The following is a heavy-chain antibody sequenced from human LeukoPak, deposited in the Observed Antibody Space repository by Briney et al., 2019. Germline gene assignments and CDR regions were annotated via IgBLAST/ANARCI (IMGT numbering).Heavy chain of an antibody. CDR1: GYPFSSYW. CDR2: IYPGDSDT. Sequence: GESLKISCKGSGYPFSSYWIGWVSQMPGKGLEWMGIIYPGDSDTRYSPSLQGQVTISVDTSIGTPYLQWSSLKASDTAIYYCARQNDFRLDYWGQGTLVTVSS. D-gene: IGHD3-3*01. J-gene: IGHJ4*02. CDR3: ARQNDFRLDY. V-gene: IGHV5-51*01.